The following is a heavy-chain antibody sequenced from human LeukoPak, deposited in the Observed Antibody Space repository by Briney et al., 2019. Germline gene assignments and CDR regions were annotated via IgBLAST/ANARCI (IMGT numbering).Heavy chain of an antibody. CDR3: ARGGYSGYDLRI. V-gene: IGHV4-59*11. Sequence: SETLSLTCTVSGGSISSHYWSWIRQPPGKGLEWIGYIYYSGSTNYNPSLKSRVTISADRSKNQFSLKLSSVTAADTAVYYCARGGYSGYDLRIWGQGTLVTVSS. CDR1: GGSISSHY. D-gene: IGHD5-12*01. J-gene: IGHJ4*02. CDR2: IYYSGST.